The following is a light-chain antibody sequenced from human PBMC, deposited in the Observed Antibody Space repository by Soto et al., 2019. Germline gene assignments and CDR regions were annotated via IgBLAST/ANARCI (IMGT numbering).Light chain of an antibody. CDR2: GKS. J-gene: IGLJ3*02. CDR3: QSYDSSRSGWV. CDR1: SSNIGAGYD. V-gene: IGLV1-40*01. Sequence: QSVLTQPPSVSGAPGQRVTISCTGSSSNIGAGYDVHWYQQLPGTAPKLLIYGKSNRPSGVPDRSSGCKSGTSASLASAGLQAKDEADYYCQSYDSSRSGWVFGGGTKLTVL.